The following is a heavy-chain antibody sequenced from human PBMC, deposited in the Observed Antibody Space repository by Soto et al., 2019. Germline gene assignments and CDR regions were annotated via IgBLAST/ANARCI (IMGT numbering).Heavy chain of an antibody. CDR2: IWYDGSNK. D-gene: IGHD6-6*01. Sequence: QVQLVESGGGVVQPGRSLRLSCAASGFTFSSYGMHWVHQAPGKGLEWVAVIWYDGSNKYYADSVKGRFTISRDNSKNTLYLQMNSLRAEDTAVYYCARAPRIAARPTHGMDVWGQGTTVTVSS. V-gene: IGHV3-33*01. CDR3: ARAPRIAARPTHGMDV. CDR1: GFTFSSYG. J-gene: IGHJ6*02.